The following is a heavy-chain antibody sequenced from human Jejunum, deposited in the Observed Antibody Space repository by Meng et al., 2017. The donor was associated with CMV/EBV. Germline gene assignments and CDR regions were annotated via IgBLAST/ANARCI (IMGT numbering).Heavy chain of an antibody. CDR3: ARANDIATSGSVFDN. Sequence: SGFTFRSYALSWDRQAPGKGLEWVSGISGSGSTKSYGDSVKGRFTISRDNSKNTIYLQMNSLRDEDTAVYYCARANDIATSGSVFDNWGQGTLVTVSS. D-gene: IGHD6-13*01. CDR1: GFTFRSYA. V-gene: IGHV3-23*02. J-gene: IGHJ4*02. CDR2: ISGSGSTK.